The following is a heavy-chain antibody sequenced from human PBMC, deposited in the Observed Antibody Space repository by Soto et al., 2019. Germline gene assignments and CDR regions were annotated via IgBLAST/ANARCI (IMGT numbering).Heavy chain of an antibody. Sequence: SETLSLTCAVYGGSFSGYYWSWIRQPPGKGLEWIGEINHSGSTNYNPSPKSRVTISVDTSKNQFSLKLSSVTAADTAVYYCARESGSGWYVWFDPWGQGTLVTVSS. V-gene: IGHV4-34*01. CDR1: GGSFSGYY. J-gene: IGHJ5*02. D-gene: IGHD6-19*01. CDR3: ARESGSGWYVWFDP. CDR2: INHSGST.